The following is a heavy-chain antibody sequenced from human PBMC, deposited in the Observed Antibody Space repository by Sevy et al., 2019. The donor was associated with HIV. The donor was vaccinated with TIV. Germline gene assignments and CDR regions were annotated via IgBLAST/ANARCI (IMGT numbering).Heavy chain of an antibody. J-gene: IGHJ5*02. D-gene: IGHD1-26*01. V-gene: IGHV1-18*01. Sequence: ASVKVSCKASGYTFTSYGISWVRQAPGQGLEWMGWVSAYNGNRNYAQKLQGRGTMTTDTATSSAYLELRSLRSDDTAVYYCARDLVWELQRWFDPWGQGTLVTVSS. CDR1: GYTFTSYG. CDR2: VSAYNGNR. CDR3: ARDLVWELQRWFDP.